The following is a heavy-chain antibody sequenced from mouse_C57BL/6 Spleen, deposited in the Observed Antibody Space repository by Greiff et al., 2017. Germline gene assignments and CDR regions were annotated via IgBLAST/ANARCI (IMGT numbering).Heavy chain of an antibody. Sequence: VQLQQSGAELVRPGASVKLSCTASGFNIKDDYMHWVKQRPEPGLEWIGWIDPENGDTEYASKFPGKATITADTSSNTAYLQLRSLTSEDTAIYYCTTYTTVDGDYYAVDYRGQGTTVTVSS. J-gene: IGHJ4*01. CDR3: TTYTTVDGDYYAVDY. CDR1: GFNIKDDY. CDR2: IDPENGDT. D-gene: IGHD1-1*01. V-gene: IGHV14-4*01.